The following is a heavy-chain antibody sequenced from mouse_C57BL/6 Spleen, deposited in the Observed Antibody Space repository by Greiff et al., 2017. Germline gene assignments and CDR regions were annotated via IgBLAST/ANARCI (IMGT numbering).Heavy chain of an antibody. J-gene: IGHJ4*01. CDR3: ARGDYYGSSGDYAMDY. V-gene: IGHV1-82*01. CDR2: IYPGDGDT. CDR1: GYAFSSSW. Sequence: EQLQESGPELVKPGASVKISCKASGYAFSSSWMNWVKQRPGKGLEWIGRIYPGDGDTNYNGKFKGKATLTADKSSSTAYMQLSSLTSEDSAVYFCARGDYYGSSGDYAMDYWGQGTSVTVSS. D-gene: IGHD1-1*01.